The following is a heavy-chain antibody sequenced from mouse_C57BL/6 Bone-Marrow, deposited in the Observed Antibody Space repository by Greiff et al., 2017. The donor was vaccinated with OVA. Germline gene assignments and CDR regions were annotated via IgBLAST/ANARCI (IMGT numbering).Heavy chain of an antibody. CDR1: GYAFSSSW. V-gene: IGHV1-82*01. D-gene: IGHD1-1*01. J-gene: IGHJ2*01. Sequence: QVQLKQSGPELVKPGASVKISCKASGYAFSSSWMNWVKQRPGQGLEWIGRIYPGDGDTNYNGKFKGKATLTADKSSSTAYMQLSSLTSEDSAVYFCARTTVVFDYWGQGTTLTVSS. CDR2: IYPGDGDT. CDR3: ARTTVVFDY.